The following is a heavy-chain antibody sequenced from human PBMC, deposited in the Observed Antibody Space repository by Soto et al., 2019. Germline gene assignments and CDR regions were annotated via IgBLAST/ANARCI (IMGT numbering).Heavy chain of an antibody. CDR2: INQSGST. D-gene: IGHD3-3*01. Sequence: QVQLQQWGAGLLKPSETLSLTCAVHGGSFSGYYWSWIRQSPGKGLEWIGEINQSGSTNYNPSLKSRVSISLDTSKNQFSLKLSSVTAADTAVYYCARMGYYDFRSRYYPYYFDYWGQGTLVTVSS. V-gene: IGHV4-34*01. CDR3: ARMGYYDFRSRYYPYYFDY. J-gene: IGHJ4*02. CDR1: GGSFSGYY.